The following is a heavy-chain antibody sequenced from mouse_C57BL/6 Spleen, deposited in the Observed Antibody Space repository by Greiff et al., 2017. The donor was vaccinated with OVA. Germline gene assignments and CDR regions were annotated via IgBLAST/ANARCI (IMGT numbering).Heavy chain of an antibody. V-gene: IGHV7-3*01. D-gene: IGHD1-1*01. CDR1: GFTFTDYY. J-gene: IGHJ1*03. Sequence: EVQRVESGGGLVQPGGSLSLSCAASGFTFTDYYMSWVRQPPGKALEWLGFIRNKANGYTTEYSASVKGRFTISRDNSQSILYLQMNALRAEDSATYYCAGYDGSSYWYFGVWGTGTTVTVSS. CDR3: AGYDGSSYWYFGV. CDR2: IRNKANGYTT.